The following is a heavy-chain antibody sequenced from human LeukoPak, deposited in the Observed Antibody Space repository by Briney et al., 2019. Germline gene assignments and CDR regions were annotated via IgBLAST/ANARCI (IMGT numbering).Heavy chain of an antibody. CDR3: AKDGGYYDYVWGSYSLDP. CDR1: GFTFRNYG. J-gene: IGHJ5*02. V-gene: IGHV3-30*18. Sequence: PGGSLRLSCAASGFTFRNYGMTWVRQAPGKGLEGVAVISYDGSNKYYADSVKGRFTISRDNSKNTLYLQMNSLRAEDTAVYYCAKDGGYYDYVWGSYSLDPWGQGTLVTVSS. D-gene: IGHD3-16*01. CDR2: ISYDGSNK.